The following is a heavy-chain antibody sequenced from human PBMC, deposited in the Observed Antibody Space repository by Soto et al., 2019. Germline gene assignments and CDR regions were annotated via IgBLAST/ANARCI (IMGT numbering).Heavy chain of an antibody. CDR3: ARDAGQWLPYYFDY. V-gene: IGHV3-30-3*01. J-gene: IGHJ4*02. CDR1: GFTFSSYA. D-gene: IGHD6-19*01. Sequence: GGSLRLSCAASGFTFSSYAMHWVRQAPGKGLEWVAVISYDGSNKYYADSVKGRFTISRDNSKNTLYLQMNSLRAEDTVVYYCARDAGQWLPYYFDYWGQGTLVTVSS. CDR2: ISYDGSNK.